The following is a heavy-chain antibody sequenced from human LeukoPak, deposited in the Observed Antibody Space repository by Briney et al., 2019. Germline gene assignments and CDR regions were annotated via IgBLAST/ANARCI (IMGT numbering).Heavy chain of an antibody. CDR1: GFTFSSNW. CDR2: IKQDGSEK. Sequence: GGSLRLSCATSGFTFSSNWMSWVRHAPGRGLEWVANIKQDGSEKYYVDSVKGRFTISRDNAKNSLYLQMNSLRAEDTAVYYCARDSSSWYRYYYYGMDVWGQGTTVTVSS. J-gene: IGHJ6*02. D-gene: IGHD6-13*01. CDR3: ARDSSSWYRYYYYGMDV. V-gene: IGHV3-7*01.